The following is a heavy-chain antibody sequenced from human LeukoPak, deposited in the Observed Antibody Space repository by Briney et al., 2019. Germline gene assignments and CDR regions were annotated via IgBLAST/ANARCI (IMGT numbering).Heavy chain of an antibody. CDR2: IYDSGST. D-gene: IGHD6-25*01. V-gene: IGHV4-59*01. J-gene: IGHJ6*04. Sequence: SETLSLTCTVSGGSISNYYWSWIRQPPGKGLEWIGDIYDSGSTNYNPSLKSRVTISVDTSKNQFSLKLNSVTAADTAVYYCARDRTGIAAWGFKIEHRDVWGKGTTVTVSS. CDR3: ARDRTGIAAWGFKIEHRDV. CDR1: GGSISNYY.